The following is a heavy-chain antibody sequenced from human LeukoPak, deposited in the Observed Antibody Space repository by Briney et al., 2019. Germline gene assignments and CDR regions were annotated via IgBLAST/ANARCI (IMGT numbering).Heavy chain of an antibody. CDR2: ISGSGGSS. Sequence: GGSLRLSCAATGLTFTTSAMTWVRQAPGKGLEWVSSISGSGGSSYHADSVKGRFTISRDNSKNTLYLQMNSLRAEDTAVYYCAKDGLVWFGELNWGQGTLVTVSS. D-gene: IGHD3-10*01. CDR3: AKDGLVWFGELN. CDR1: GLTFTTSA. V-gene: IGHV3-23*01. J-gene: IGHJ4*02.